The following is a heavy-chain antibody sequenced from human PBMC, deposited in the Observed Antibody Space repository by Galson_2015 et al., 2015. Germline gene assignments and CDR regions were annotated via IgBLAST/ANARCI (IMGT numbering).Heavy chain of an antibody. CDR2: IDWDDDK. CDR1: GFSLSTSGMC. Sequence: PALVKPTQTLTLTCTFSGFSLSTSGMCVSWIRQPPGKALEWLALIDWDDDKYYSTSLKTRLTISKDTSKNQVVPTMTNMDPVDTATYYCARIRRDSGYADYMDVWGKGTTVTVSS. V-gene: IGHV2-70*01. J-gene: IGHJ6*03. D-gene: IGHD5-12*01. CDR3: ARIRRDSGYADYMDV.